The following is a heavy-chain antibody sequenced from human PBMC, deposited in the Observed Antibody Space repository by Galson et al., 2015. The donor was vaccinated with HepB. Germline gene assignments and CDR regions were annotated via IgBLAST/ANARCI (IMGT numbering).Heavy chain of an antibody. D-gene: IGHD6-6*01. Sequence: SLRLSCAASGFTFSSYAMSWVRQAPGKGLEWVSAISGSGGSTYYADSVKGRFTIFRDNSKNTLYLQMNSLRAEDTAVYYCAKLSTAAGLGYWGQGTLVTVSS. J-gene: IGHJ4*02. CDR3: AKLSTAAGLGY. CDR2: ISGSGGST. CDR1: GFTFSSYA. V-gene: IGHV3-23*01.